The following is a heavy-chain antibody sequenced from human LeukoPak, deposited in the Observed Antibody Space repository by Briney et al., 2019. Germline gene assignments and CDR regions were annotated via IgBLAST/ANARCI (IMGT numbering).Heavy chain of an antibody. CDR2: ISWDGGST. CDR1: GFTFDDYA. CDR3: AKDASYDFWSGYHGQFDY. D-gene: IGHD3-3*01. Sequence: PGGSLRLSCAASGFTFDDYAMHWVRQAPGKGLEWVSLISWDGGSTYYADSVKGRFTISRDNSKNSPYLQMNSLRAEDTALYYCAKDASYDFWSGYHGQFDYWGQGTLVTVSS. V-gene: IGHV3-43D*03. J-gene: IGHJ4*02.